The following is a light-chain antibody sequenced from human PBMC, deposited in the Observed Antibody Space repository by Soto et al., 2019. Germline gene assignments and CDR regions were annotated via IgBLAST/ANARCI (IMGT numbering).Light chain of an antibody. V-gene: IGKV3D-15*01. CDR1: QSVSSY. CDR3: KQYNNWHIN. J-gene: IGKJ5*01. CDR2: GAS. Sequence: EIVLPPSPATLSFSPVGLSPLSFMASQSVSSYLAWFQQKPGQAPRLLIYGASSRATGIQDRFSGSGSGTEFTLTIRSLQSEDFAVYYCKQYNNWHINCGQGKQREIK.